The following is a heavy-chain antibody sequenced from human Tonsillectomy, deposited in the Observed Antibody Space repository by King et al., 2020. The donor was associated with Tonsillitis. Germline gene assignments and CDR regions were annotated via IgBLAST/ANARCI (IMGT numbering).Heavy chain of an antibody. CDR1: GFTFSSYS. Sequence: VQLVESGGGLVQPGGSLRLSCAASGFTFSSYSMNWVRQAPGKGLEWVSYISSSSSTIYYADSVKGRFTISRDNAKNSLYLQMNSLRAEDTAVYYCAGDAYYDFWSGGAHAEYFQHWGQGTLVTVSS. V-gene: IGHV3-48*01. CDR2: ISSSSSTI. J-gene: IGHJ1*01. D-gene: IGHD3-3*01. CDR3: AGDAYYDFWSGGAHAEYFQH.